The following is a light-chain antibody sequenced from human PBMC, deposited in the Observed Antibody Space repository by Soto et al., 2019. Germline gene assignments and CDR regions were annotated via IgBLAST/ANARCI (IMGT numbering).Light chain of an antibody. CDR3: QQYNSYPCT. V-gene: IGKV1-5*03. J-gene: IGKJ2*02. CDR1: QSISNW. CDR2: KAS. Sequence: DIPMTQSPSTLSASVGDRVTITCRASQSISNWLAWYQQKPGKAPNLLIYKASSLESGVSSRFSGSGSGTEFTLTISTLQPDDFATYYCQQYNSYPCTFGQGTKVEIK.